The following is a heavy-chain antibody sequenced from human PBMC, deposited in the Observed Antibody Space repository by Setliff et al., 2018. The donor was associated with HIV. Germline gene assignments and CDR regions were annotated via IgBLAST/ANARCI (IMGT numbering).Heavy chain of an antibody. J-gene: IGHJ4*02. D-gene: IGHD5-12*01. V-gene: IGHV3-74*01. Sequence: GGSLRLSCAASGFTFTHAWMHWVRQAPGKGLVWVSRVNRDGSSTTYADSVKDRFTISRDNAKNTLYLQMNSLRAEDTGVYYCHSGYDTEEQSYFDYWGQGALVTVSS. CDR1: GFTFTHAW. CDR3: HSGYDTEEQSYFDY. CDR2: VNRDGSST.